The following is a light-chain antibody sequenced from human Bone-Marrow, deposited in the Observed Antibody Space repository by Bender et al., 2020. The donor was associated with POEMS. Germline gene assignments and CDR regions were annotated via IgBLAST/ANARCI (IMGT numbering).Light chain of an antibody. J-gene: IGLJ3*02. CDR2: INN. CDR3: SSYRGGSSPWV. V-gene: IGLV1-44*01. CDR1: SSNIGTNP. Sequence: QSVLTQPPSASGTPGQRVTISCSGSSSNIGTNPVNWYQQLPGTAPKLLIYINNQRPSGVPDRFSGSKSGNTASLTISGLQAEDEADYYCSSYRGGSSPWVFGGGTKLTVL.